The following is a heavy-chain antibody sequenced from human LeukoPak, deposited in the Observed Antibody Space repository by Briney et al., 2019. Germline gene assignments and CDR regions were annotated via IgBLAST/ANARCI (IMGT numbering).Heavy chain of an antibody. CDR3: ARDPPDY. Sequence: GGSLTLSCAASGFIFSIYSINGVRQAPGKGLEWVSYILNSGTTTYYADSVKGRVTISRDNAKHSLYLQMNSPRAEDTGVYYCARDPPDYWGQGILVTVSS. CDR2: ILNSGTTT. J-gene: IGHJ4*02. V-gene: IGHV3-48*04. CDR1: GFIFSIYS.